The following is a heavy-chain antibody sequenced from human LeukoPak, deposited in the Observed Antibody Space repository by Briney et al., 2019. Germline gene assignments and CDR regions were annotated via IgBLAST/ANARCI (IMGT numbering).Heavy chain of an antibody. CDR2: IYTSGST. Sequence: PSETLSLTCTVSGGSISSYYWSWIRQPAGKGLEWIGRIYTSGSTNYNPSLKSRVTMSVDTSKNQFSLKLSSVTAADTAVYYCAREFYDYVWGSYRFPYFDYWGQGTLVTVSS. D-gene: IGHD3-16*02. J-gene: IGHJ4*02. CDR3: AREFYDYVWGSYRFPYFDY. CDR1: GGSISSYY. V-gene: IGHV4-4*07.